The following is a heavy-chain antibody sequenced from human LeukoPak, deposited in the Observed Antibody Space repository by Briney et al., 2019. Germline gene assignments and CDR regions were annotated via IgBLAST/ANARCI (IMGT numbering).Heavy chain of an antibody. V-gene: IGHV1-2*02. CDR3: AKEQMATAFDP. CDR2: INPNSGGT. Sequence: ASVTVSCKASGYTFTVYYMHWLRQAPGQGLEWMGWINPNSGGTKYAQKFQGRVTMTRDTSISTAHMELSRLRSDDTAVYYCAKEQMATAFDPWGQGTLVTVSS. D-gene: IGHD5-24*01. CDR1: GYTFTVYY. J-gene: IGHJ5*02.